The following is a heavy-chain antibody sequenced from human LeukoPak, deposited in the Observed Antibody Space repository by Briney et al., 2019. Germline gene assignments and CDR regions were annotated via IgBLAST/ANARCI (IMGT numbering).Heavy chain of an antibody. CDR3: ARVFVSGGVCCAFDI. D-gene: IGHD2-21*02. Sequence: PGGSLRLSCAASGFAFSSYWMHWVRQAPGKGLVWVSRINSDGDSPNYADSVKGRFTISRDDAKNTLYLQMNSLRAEDTAVYYCARVFVSGGVCCAFDIWGQGTMVTVSS. CDR1: GFAFSSYW. J-gene: IGHJ3*02. V-gene: IGHV3-74*01. CDR2: INSDGDSP.